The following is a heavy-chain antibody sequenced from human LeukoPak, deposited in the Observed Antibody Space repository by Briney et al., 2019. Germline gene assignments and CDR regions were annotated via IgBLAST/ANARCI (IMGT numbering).Heavy chain of an antibody. J-gene: IGHJ6*02. CDR1: GGSISSYY. CDR2: IYYSGST. V-gene: IGHV4-59*08. D-gene: IGHD6-13*01. Sequence: PSQTLSLTCTVSGGSISSYYWSWIRQPPGKGLEWIGYIYYSGSTNYNPSLKSRVTISVDTSKNQFSLKLSSVTAADTAVYYCARHGAAGSYYYGMDVWGQGTTVTASS. CDR3: ARHGAAGSYYYGMDV.